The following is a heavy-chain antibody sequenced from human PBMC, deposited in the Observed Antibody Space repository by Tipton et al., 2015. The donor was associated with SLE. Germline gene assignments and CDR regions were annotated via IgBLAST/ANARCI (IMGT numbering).Heavy chain of an antibody. J-gene: IGHJ4*02. Sequence: SLRLSCEASGFSFSNNGMHWVRQAPGKGLEWVAFIRYDGSNTYYADSVRGRFTISRDNSRDTLYLQMNSLRAEDTALYYCAKRPVGTIFHFDSWGQGTLVTVSS. CDR3: AKRPVGTIFHFDS. V-gene: IGHV3-30*02. D-gene: IGHD1-14*01. CDR1: GFSFSNNG. CDR2: IRYDGSNT.